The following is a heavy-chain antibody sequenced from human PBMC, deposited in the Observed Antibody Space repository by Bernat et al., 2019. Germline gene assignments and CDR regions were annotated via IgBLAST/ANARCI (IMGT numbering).Heavy chain of an antibody. Sequence: QVQLVESGGGVVQPGRSLRLSCAASGFTFSSYAMHWVRQSPGKGLDWVAVISYDGSNKYYADSVKGRFTISRDNAKNTLYLQMNSLRAEDTAVYYCARDLVVGATGWGQGTLVTVSS. D-gene: IGHD1-26*01. V-gene: IGHV3-30-3*01. CDR2: ISYDGSNK. CDR3: ARDLVVGATG. J-gene: IGHJ4*02. CDR1: GFTFSSYA.